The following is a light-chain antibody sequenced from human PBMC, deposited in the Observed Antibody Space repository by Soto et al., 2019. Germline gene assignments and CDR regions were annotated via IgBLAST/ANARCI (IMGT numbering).Light chain of an antibody. Sequence: DIQMAQSPLSLSASIGDSVTITCRASQDINNYIAWFQQRPGKAPRSLVYAASRLQSGVPARFRGSGSGTDLTLTISRLQPEDVATYYCQQYKSYPRTFGQGTKV. CDR2: AAS. J-gene: IGKJ1*01. CDR1: QDINNY. V-gene: IGKV1-16*01. CDR3: QQYKSYPRT.